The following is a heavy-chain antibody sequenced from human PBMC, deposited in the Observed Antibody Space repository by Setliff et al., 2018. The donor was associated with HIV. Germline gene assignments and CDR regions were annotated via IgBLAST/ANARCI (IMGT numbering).Heavy chain of an antibody. CDR2: IYSDGST. Sequence: GESLRISCEASGFTVSSSYMAWVRQAPGKGLEWVSTIYSDGSTYHRDSVKGRFTLSRDNSKNTVYLQVGSLRPDDTAMYYCARSRPYSSALDYWGQGTLVTVSS. CDR3: ARSRPYSSALDY. D-gene: IGHD6-25*01. V-gene: IGHV3-66*02. J-gene: IGHJ4*02. CDR1: GFTVSSSY.